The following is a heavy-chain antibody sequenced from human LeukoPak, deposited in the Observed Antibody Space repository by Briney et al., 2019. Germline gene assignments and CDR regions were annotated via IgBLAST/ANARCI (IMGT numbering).Heavy chain of an antibody. J-gene: IGHJ4*02. CDR1: GGTFSSYA. CDR3: ARTDSSSWHHFDY. D-gene: IGHD6-13*01. Sequence: SVKVSCKASGGTFSSYAISWVRQAPGQGLEWMGGIIPIFGTANYAQKFQGRVTITADESTSTAYMELSSLRSEDTVVYYCARTDSSSWHHFDYWGQGTLVTVSS. CDR2: IIPIFGTA. V-gene: IGHV1-69*13.